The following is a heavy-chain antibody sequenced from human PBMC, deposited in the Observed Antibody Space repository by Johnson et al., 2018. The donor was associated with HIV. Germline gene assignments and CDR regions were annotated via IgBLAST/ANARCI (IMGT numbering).Heavy chain of an antibody. D-gene: IGHD5-24*01. Sequence: VQLVESGGGVVQPGRSLRLSCAASGFTFSSYAMHWVRQAPGKGLQYVSAISSNGGSTYYANSVKGRFTISRDNSKNTLYLQMNSRRAEDTAVYFCARRRDGYPGPGAFDIWGQGTMVTVSS. V-gene: IGHV3-64*01. CDR1: GFTFSSYA. CDR3: ARRRDGYPGPGAFDI. J-gene: IGHJ3*02. CDR2: ISSNGGST.